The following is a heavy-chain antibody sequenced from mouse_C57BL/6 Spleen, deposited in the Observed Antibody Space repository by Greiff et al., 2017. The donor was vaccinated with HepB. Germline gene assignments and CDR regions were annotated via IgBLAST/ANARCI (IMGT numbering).Heavy chain of an antibody. V-gene: IGHV1-80*01. CDR1: GYAFSSYW. J-gene: IGHJ1*03. CDR3: ARDGIENWYFDV. Sequence: QVQLQQSGAELVKPGASVKISCKASGYAFSSYWMNWVKQRPGKGLEWIGQIYPGDGDTNYNGKFKGKATLTADKSSSTAYMQLSSLTSEDSAVYFCARDGIENWYFDVWGTGTTVTVSS. CDR2: IYPGDGDT.